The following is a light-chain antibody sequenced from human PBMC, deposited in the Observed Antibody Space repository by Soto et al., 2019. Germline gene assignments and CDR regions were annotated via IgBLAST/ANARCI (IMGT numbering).Light chain of an antibody. V-gene: IGLV2-14*03. Sequence: QSALTQPASVSGSPGQSITISCTGTSSDVGGYNYLSWYQHHPGKAPKLMIYDVSDRPSGVSNRFSGSKSGNTASLTISGHHTEDEADYYCSSYTSSSTRVFGTGTKLTVL. J-gene: IGLJ1*01. CDR1: SSDVGGYNY. CDR3: SSYTSSSTRV. CDR2: DVS.